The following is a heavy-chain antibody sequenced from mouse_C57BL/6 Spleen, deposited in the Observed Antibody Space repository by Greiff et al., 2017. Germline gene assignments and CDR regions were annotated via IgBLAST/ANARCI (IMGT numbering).Heavy chain of an antibody. CDR1: GYTFTDYN. CDR3: ARGTVTLDY. V-gene: IGHV1-18*01. J-gene: IGHJ2*01. Sequence: VHVKQSGPELVKPGASVKIPCKASGYTFTDYNMDWVKQSHGKSLEWIGDINPNNGGTIYNQKFKGKATLTVDKSSSTAYMELRSLTSEDTAVYYCARGTVTLDYWGQGTTLTVAS. CDR2: INPNNGGT. D-gene: IGHD2-1*01.